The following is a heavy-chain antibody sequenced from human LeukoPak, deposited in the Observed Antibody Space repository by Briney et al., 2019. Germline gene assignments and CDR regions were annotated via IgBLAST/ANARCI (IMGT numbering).Heavy chain of an antibody. Sequence: GASVKVSCKASGYTFTSYGISWVRQAPGQGLEWMGWISAYNGNTNYAQKLQGRVTMTTDTSTSTAYMELRSLRSDDTAVYYCARDLWAGYCSSTSCYEYDYWGQGTLVTVSS. CDR3: ARDLWAGYCSSTSCYEYDY. CDR2: ISAYNGNT. V-gene: IGHV1-18*04. J-gene: IGHJ4*02. D-gene: IGHD2-2*03. CDR1: GYTFTSYG.